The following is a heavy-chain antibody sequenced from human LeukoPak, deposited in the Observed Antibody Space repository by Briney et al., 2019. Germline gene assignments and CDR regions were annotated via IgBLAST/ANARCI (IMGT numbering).Heavy chain of an antibody. D-gene: IGHD3-10*01. CDR2: ISSSGSTI. J-gene: IGHJ6*02. CDR3: ARGGGYYGSGSLHYYYYGMDV. Sequence: GGSLRLSCAASGFTFSSYEMNWVRQAPGKGLEWVSYISSSGSTIYCADSVKGRFTISRDNAKNSLYLQMNSLRAEDTAVYYCARGGGYYGSGSLHYYYYGMDVWGQGTLVTVSS. CDR1: GFTFSSYE. V-gene: IGHV3-48*03.